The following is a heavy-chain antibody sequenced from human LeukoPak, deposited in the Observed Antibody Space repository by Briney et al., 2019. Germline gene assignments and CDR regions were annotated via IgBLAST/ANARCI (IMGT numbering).Heavy chain of an antibody. CDR2: IYTSGST. D-gene: IGHD1-26*01. CDR1: GCSLSSYY. V-gene: IGHV4-4*07. CDR3: ARGIVGATRGLFDP. J-gene: IGHJ5*02. Sequence: SGTLSLTCTVSGCSLSSYYWSWIPQPAGKGLEWIGRIYTSGSTNNNRSLKSRVTMSLDTSKNQYSLKLSSVTAEDTAVYYRARGIVGATRGLFDPWGQGTLVTVSS.